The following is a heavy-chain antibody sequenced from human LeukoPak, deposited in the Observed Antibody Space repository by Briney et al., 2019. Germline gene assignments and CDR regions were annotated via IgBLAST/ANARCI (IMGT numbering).Heavy chain of an antibody. Sequence: AAVQVSRQACRCIFSSYSYSWLRQAPGQGLEWMGWINAYNGNTNYAQKLQGRVTMTTDTSTSTAYMELRSLRSDDTAVYYCARVLGDSSGYYSYYFDYWGQGTLVTVSS. CDR2: INAYNGNT. J-gene: IGHJ4*02. CDR3: ARVLGDSSGYYSYYFDY. D-gene: IGHD3-22*01. CDR1: RCIFSSYS. V-gene: IGHV1-18*01.